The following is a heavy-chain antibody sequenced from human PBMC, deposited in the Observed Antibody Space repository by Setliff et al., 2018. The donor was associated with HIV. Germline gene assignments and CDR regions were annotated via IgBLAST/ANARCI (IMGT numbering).Heavy chain of an antibody. CDR2: IYYTGST. D-gene: IGHD1-1*01. V-gene: IGHV4-59*08. CDR1: GDSISPYY. Sequence: SETLSLTCTVSGDSISPYYWNWIRQPPGKGLEWIGYIYYTGSTNYNPSLKSRVTLSVDTSKNHCSLKLNSVTAADTAVYYCARRGSTTTSWREFDYWGQGTLVTVSS. J-gene: IGHJ4*02. CDR3: ARRGSTTTSWREFDY.